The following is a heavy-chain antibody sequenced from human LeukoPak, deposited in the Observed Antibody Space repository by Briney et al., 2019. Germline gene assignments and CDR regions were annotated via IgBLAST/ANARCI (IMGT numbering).Heavy chain of an antibody. CDR1: GFTFNTYG. J-gene: IGHJ4*02. Sequence: GGSLRLSCAAYGFTFNTYGMNWVRQAPGKGLEWVAVIWYDGSIKYYPDSVKGRFTISRDNAKNSLYLQMNSLRAEDTAVYYCARVGDDFWSGYFTPQFDYWGQGTLVTVSS. D-gene: IGHD3-3*01. CDR3: ARVGDDFWSGYFTPQFDY. V-gene: IGHV3-33*03. CDR2: IWYDGSIK.